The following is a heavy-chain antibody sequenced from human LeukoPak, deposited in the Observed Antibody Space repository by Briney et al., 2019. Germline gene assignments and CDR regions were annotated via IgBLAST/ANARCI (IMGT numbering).Heavy chain of an antibody. J-gene: IGHJ6*03. CDR3: ARGGYGGNTIYFYYYYMDV. D-gene: IGHD4-23*01. CDR2: INWNGGST. V-gene: IGHV3-20*01. CDR1: GFTFDDYG. Sequence: PGGSLRLSCAASGFTFDDYGMSWVRQAPGKGLEWVSGINWNGGSTGYADSVKGRFTISRDNAKNSLYLQMNSLRAEDTALYHCARGGYGGNTIYFYYYYMDVWGKGTTVTISS.